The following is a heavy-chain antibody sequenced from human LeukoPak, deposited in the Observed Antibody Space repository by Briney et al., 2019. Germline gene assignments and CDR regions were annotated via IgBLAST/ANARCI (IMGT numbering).Heavy chain of an antibody. J-gene: IGHJ6*02. V-gene: IGHV3-30*03. CDR2: ISYDGSKK. CDR1: GFPFSSHD. Sequence: GGSLRLSCAASGFPFSSHDMSWVRQGPGWGLEWVAVISYDGSKKYVDSVKGRLTISRDNPKNTMYLQMNSLRAEDTGVYYCATSPSSSPASWDVWGQGTTVTVSS. CDR3: ATSPSSSPASWDV. D-gene: IGHD2-2*01.